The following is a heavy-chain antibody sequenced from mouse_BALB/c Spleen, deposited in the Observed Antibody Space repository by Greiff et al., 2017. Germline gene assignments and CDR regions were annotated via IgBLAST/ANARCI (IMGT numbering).Heavy chain of an antibody. CDR2: IWAGGST. CDR3: AREGYYYGSSYEFAY. CDR1: GFSLTSYG. D-gene: IGHD1-1*01. V-gene: IGHV2-9*02. Sequence: QVQLKQSGPGLVAPSQSLSITCTVSGFSLTSYGVHWVRQPPGKGLEWLGVIWAGGSTNYNSALMSRLSISKDNSKSQVFLKMNSLQTDDTAMYYCAREGYYYGSSYEFAYWGQGTLVTVSA. J-gene: IGHJ3*01.